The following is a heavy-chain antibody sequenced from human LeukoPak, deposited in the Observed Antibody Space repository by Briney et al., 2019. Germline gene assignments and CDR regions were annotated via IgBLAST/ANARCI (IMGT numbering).Heavy chain of an antibody. CDR1: GGSISSYY. CDR3: ARTLSSSSPIDY. V-gene: IGHV4-59*01. CDR2: IYYSGIT. Sequence: SETLSLTCSVSGGSISSYYWSWFRQPPGKGLEWMGYIYYSGITNYNPSLKSRVTISVDTSKNQFSLKLNSVTAADTAMYYCARTLSSSSPIDYWGQGTLVTVSS. J-gene: IGHJ4*02. D-gene: IGHD6-6*01.